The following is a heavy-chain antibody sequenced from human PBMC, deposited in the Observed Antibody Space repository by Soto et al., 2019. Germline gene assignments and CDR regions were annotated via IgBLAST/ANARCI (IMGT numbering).Heavy chain of an antibody. V-gene: IGHV4-39*01. CDR1: GGSISSSSYY. CDR3: ARRDYDFWNWFDP. J-gene: IGHJ5*02. CDR2: IYYSGST. Sequence: QLQLQESGPGLVKPSETLSLTCTVSGGSISSSSYYWGWIRQPPGKGRKWIGSIYYSGSTHYNPSLKRRVPISVETSKNQFSLKLSSVTAADTAVYYCARRDYDFWNWFDPWGQGTLVTVSS. D-gene: IGHD3-3*01.